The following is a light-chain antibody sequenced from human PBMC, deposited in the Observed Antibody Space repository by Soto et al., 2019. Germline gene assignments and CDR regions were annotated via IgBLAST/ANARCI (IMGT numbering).Light chain of an antibody. CDR1: QSIVNW. V-gene: IGKV1-5*01. CDR3: QQYNSFPRT. Sequence: DIQVTQSPSTLAASVGDRVTITCRASQSIVNWLAWYQQKPGKAPKVLIYDASSLESGVPSRFSGSGSGTEFTLTISSLQPDDFATYYCQQYNSFPRTFGGGTKVDIK. CDR2: DAS. J-gene: IGKJ4*01.